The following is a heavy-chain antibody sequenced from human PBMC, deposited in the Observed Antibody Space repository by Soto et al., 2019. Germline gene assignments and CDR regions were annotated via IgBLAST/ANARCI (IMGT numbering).Heavy chain of an antibody. CDR3: ARPNGSGSYYWGMDV. V-gene: IGHV1-3*01. D-gene: IGHD3-10*01. Sequence: ASVKVSCKASGYTFTDYAMHWVRQAPGQRLEWMGWINAGNGNTKYSQKFQGRVTITRDTSASTAYMELSSLRSEDTAVYYCARPNGSGSYYWGMDVWGQGTTVTVSS. J-gene: IGHJ6*02. CDR2: INAGNGNT. CDR1: GYTFTDYA.